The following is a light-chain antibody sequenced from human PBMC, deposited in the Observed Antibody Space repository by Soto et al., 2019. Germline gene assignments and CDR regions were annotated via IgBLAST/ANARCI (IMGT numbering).Light chain of an antibody. CDR1: QSVSSSY. CDR3: QQYNKWPES. CDR2: GTS. J-gene: IGKJ1*01. V-gene: IGKV3-15*01. Sequence: EIVLTQSPGTLSLSTGERATLSCRASQSVSSSYLVWYQQKPGQAPRLLIYGTSTRATGIPARFSGSGSGTEFTLTISSLQSEDFAVYYCQQYNKWPESFGQGTKVDIK.